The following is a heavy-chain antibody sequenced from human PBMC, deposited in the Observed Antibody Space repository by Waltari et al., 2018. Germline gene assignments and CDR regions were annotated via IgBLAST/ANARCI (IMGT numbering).Heavy chain of an antibody. V-gene: IGHV1-69*13. CDR3: ARNDEYSSSPVNY. CDR2: IIPIFGTA. CDR1: GVTFSSSA. J-gene: IGHJ4*02. D-gene: IGHD6-6*01. Sequence: QVQLVQSGAEAKKPGSSVKVSCNASGVTFSSSAIRLVPPAPGQGLEWMGRIIPIFGTANYAQKFQGRVTITADKSTSTAYMELSSLRSEDTAVYYCARNDEYSSSPVNYWGQGTLVTVSS.